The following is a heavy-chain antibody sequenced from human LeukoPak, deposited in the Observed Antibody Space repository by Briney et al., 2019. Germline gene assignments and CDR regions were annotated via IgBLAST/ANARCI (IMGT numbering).Heavy chain of an antibody. CDR2: IIPILGIA. D-gene: IGHD5-12*01. CDR3: ARVPITLSYYYYGMDV. CDR1: GGTFSSYA. V-gene: IGHV1-69*04. Sequence: ASVKASCKASGGTFSSYAISWVRQAPGQGLEWMGRIIPILGIANYAQKFQGRVTITADKSTSTAYMELSSLRSEDTAVYYCARVPITLSYYYYGMDVWGQGTTVTVSS. J-gene: IGHJ6*02.